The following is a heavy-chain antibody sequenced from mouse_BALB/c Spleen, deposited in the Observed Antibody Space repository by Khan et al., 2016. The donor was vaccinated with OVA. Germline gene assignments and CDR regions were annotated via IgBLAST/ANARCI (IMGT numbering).Heavy chain of an antibody. V-gene: IGHV3-6*02. J-gene: IGHJ3*01. CDR1: GYSITSGYY. CDR3: ARSGDYDGWFAY. Sequence: EVKLLESGPGLVKPSQSLSLTCSVTGYSITSGYYWNWIRQFPGNKLEWMGYISYDGSNNYNPSLKNLISITRDSSKNQFFLKLNSVTTEDTATYYCARSGDYDGWFAYWGQGTLVTVSA. CDR2: ISYDGSN. D-gene: IGHD2-4*01.